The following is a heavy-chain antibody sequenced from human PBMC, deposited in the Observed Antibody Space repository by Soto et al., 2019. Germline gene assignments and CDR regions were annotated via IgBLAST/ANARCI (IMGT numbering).Heavy chain of an antibody. CDR3: ARYRGTGVGGPFNWFDP. CDR1: GYTFTSYY. Sequence: ASVKVSCKASGYTFTSYYMHWVRQAPGQGLEWMGIINPSGGSTSYAQKFQGRVTMTRDTSTSTVYMELSSLRSEDTAVYYCARYRGTGVGGPFNWFDPWGQGTLVTVSS. V-gene: IGHV1-46*01. D-gene: IGHD3-3*01. J-gene: IGHJ5*02. CDR2: INPSGGST.